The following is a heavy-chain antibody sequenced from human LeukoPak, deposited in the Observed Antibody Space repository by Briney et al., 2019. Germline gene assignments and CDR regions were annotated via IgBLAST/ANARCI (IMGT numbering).Heavy chain of an antibody. J-gene: IGHJ4*02. CDR1: GGSFSGYY. V-gene: IGHV4-34*01. Sequence: SETLSLTCAVYGGSFSGYYWSWIRQPPGKGLEWIGEINHSGSTNYNPSLKSRVTISVDTSKNQFSLKLSSVTAADTAVYYCATGSMYYDPTGPRESDYWGQGTLVTVST. CDR3: ATGSMYYDPTGPRESDY. CDR2: INHSGST. D-gene: IGHD3-16*01.